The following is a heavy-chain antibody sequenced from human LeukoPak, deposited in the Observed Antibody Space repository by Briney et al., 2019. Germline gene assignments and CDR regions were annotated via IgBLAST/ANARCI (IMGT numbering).Heavy chain of an antibody. CDR2: TWYDGNDK. D-gene: IGHD6-6*01. Sequence: GGSLRLSCTASGFTFSSYGMHWVRQAPGKGLEWVAFTWYDGNDKYYLDSVKGRFTISRDISKNTLHLQMNSLRPEDTAVYYCARHSIYTSSSGGLDYWGQGTLVTVSS. V-gene: IGHV3-30*02. J-gene: IGHJ4*02. CDR3: ARHSIYTSSSGGLDY. CDR1: GFTFSSYG.